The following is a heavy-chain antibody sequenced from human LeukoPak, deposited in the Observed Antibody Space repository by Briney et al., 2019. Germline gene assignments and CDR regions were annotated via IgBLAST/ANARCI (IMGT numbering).Heavy chain of an antibody. D-gene: IGHD6-19*01. V-gene: IGHV3-7*04. CDR1: GITLSSYW. CDR2: IKQDGSEK. J-gene: IGHJ4*02. Sequence: PGRSLRLSCAASGITLSSYWMSWVRQAPGKGLEWVANIKQDGSEKYYVDSVKGRFTISRDNAKNSLYLQMNSLRAEDTAMYYCARARIAVAVYYFDCWGQGTLVTVSS. CDR3: ARARIAVAVYYFDC.